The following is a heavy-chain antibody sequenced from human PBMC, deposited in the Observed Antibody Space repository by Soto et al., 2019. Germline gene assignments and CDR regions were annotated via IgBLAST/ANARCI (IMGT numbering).Heavy chain of an antibody. CDR3: ARDPVDYVWVSYRHWGPHFDY. CDR1: GFTFSSYA. V-gene: IGHV3-30-3*01. CDR2: ISYDGSNK. J-gene: IGHJ4*02. D-gene: IGHD3-16*02. Sequence: QVQLVESGGGVVQPGRSLRLSCAASGFTFSSYAMHWVRQAPGKGLEWVAVISYDGSNKYYADSVKGRFTISRDNSKNTLYLQMNSLRAEDTAVYYCARDPVDYVWVSYRHWGPHFDYWGQGTLVTVSS.